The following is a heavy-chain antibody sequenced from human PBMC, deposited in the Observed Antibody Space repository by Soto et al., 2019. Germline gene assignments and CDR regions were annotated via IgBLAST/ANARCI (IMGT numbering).Heavy chain of an antibody. D-gene: IGHD6-13*01. CDR1: GFSLSTSGMC. CDR3: ARTYYPLVAAAGTHFDY. V-gene: IGHV2-70*01. J-gene: IGHJ4*02. Sequence: GPTLVNPTQTPTLTCTFSGFSLSTSGMCVSWIRQPPGKALEWLALIDWDDDKYYSTSLKTRLTISKDTSKNQVVLTMTNMDPVDTATYYCARTYYPLVAAAGTHFDYWGQGTLVTVSS. CDR2: IDWDDDK.